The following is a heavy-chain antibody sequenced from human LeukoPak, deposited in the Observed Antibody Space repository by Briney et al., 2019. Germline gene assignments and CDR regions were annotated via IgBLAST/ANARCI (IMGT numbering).Heavy chain of an antibody. D-gene: IGHD2-15*01. V-gene: IGHV4-61*02. CDR1: GGSISSGSYY. CDR2: IYTSGST. J-gene: IGHJ6*02. Sequence: SETLSLTCTVSGGSISSGSYYWSWIRQPAGKGLEWIGRIYTSGSTNYNPSLKSRVTISVDTSKNQFSLKLSSVTAADTAVYYCARAQASGMVAVYCYYYGMDVWGQGTTVTVSS. CDR3: ARAQASGMVAVYCYYYGMDV.